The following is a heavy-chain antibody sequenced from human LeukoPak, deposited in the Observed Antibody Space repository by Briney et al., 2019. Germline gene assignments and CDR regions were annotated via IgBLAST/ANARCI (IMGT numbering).Heavy chain of an antibody. Sequence: ASVKVSGKASGYTFTGYYMHWVRQAPGQGLEWMGWMNPNSGNTGYAQKSQGRVTITRNTSISTAYMELSSLRSEDTAVYYCASVLWFGEFFVWGQGTMVTVSS. D-gene: IGHD3-10*01. CDR3: ASVLWFGEFFV. CDR2: MNPNSGNT. CDR1: GYTFTGYY. J-gene: IGHJ3*01. V-gene: IGHV1-8*03.